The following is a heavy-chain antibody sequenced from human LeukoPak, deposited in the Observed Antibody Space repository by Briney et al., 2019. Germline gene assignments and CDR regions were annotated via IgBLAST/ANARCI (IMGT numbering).Heavy chain of an antibody. CDR3: ARGPSIADTDPDY. CDR1: GGTFSSYA. J-gene: IGHJ4*02. CDR2: IIPIFGTA. V-gene: IGHV1-69*01. D-gene: IGHD6-6*01. Sequence: SVKVSCKASGGTFSSYAISWVRQAPGQGLEWMGGIIPIFGTANYAQKFQGRVTITADESTSTAYMELSSLRSEDTAVYYCARGPSIADTDPDYWGQGTLVTVSS.